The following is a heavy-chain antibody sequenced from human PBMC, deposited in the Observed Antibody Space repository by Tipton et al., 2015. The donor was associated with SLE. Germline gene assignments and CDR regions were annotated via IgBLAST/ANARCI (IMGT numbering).Heavy chain of an antibody. CDR1: GFTFSSYW. D-gene: IGHD3-10*01. V-gene: IGHV3-7*01. Sequence: SLRLSCAASGFTFSSYWMSWVRQAPGKGLEWVANIKQDGSEKYYVDSVKGRFTISRDNSKNTLYLQMNSLRAEDTAVYYCAKDRGDYFDYWGQGTLVTVSS. CDR3: AKDRGDYFDY. J-gene: IGHJ4*02. CDR2: IKQDGSEK.